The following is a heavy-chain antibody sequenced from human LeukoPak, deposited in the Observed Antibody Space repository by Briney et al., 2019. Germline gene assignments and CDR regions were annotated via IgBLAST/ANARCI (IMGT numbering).Heavy chain of an antibody. Sequence: ASVKVSCKASEGTFSSYAISWVRQAPGQGLEWMGGIIPIFGTANYAQKFQGRVTITTDESTSTAYMELSSLRSEDTAVYYCARGRYYYDSSGLVLGAFDIWGQGTMVTVSS. J-gene: IGHJ3*02. V-gene: IGHV1-69*05. CDR1: EGTFSSYA. CDR3: ARGRYYYDSSGLVLGAFDI. D-gene: IGHD3-22*01. CDR2: IIPIFGTA.